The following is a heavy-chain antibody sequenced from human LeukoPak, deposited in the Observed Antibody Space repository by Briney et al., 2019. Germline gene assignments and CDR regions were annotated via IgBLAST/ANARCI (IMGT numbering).Heavy chain of an antibody. V-gene: IGHV1-18*01. D-gene: IGHD1-26*01. Sequence: ASVKVSCKASGYNFNNYGVSWVRQAPAQGLEWMGWISAKTGNTNYAQKVQGRDTMTTDTSTTTAYMELRSLGSDDTAVYYCARGSYPFSHGMDFWGQGTTVTVSS. CDR2: ISAKTGNT. J-gene: IGHJ6*02. CDR1: GYNFNNYG. CDR3: ARGSYPFSHGMDF.